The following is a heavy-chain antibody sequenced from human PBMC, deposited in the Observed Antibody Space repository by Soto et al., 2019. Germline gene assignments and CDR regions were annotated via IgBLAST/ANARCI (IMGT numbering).Heavy chain of an antibody. CDR3: ARGAAAGVDYGMDV. CDR1: GGSISSYY. J-gene: IGHJ6*02. Sequence: QVRLRESGPGLVRPSETLSLTCSVSGGSISSYYWSWIRQPAGKGLEWIGRIDRSGGTNFSPSLMSRVSMSVDTFKNQFSWKLSSVVAADTAVYYCARGAAAGVDYGMDVWGQGTTVTVS. V-gene: IGHV4-4*07. D-gene: IGHD6-13*01. CDR2: IDRSGGT.